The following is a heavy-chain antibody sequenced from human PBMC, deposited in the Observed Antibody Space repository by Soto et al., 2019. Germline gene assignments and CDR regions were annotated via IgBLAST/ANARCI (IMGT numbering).Heavy chain of an antibody. Sequence: ETLSLTCGVSGASISSSLRYWGWIRQPPGKGLEWVGGIFYTGTTYYSPSLKDRVTISVDTSKNSFSLNLTSVTAADTAVYFCARLVVVAPVANAWGQGTLVTVSS. V-gene: IGHV4-39*02. CDR1: GASISSSLRY. J-gene: IGHJ5*02. D-gene: IGHD2-2*01. CDR3: ARLVVVAPVANA. CDR2: IFYTGTT.